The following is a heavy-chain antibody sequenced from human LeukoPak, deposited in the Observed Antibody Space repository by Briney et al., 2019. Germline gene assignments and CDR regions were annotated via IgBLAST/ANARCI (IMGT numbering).Heavy chain of an antibody. V-gene: IGHV4-39*01. D-gene: IGHD3-3*01. Sequence: SETLSLTCTVSGGSISSSSYYWGWIRQPPGKGLEWVGSIYYSGSTYYNPSLKSRVTISVDTSKNQFSLKLSSVTAADPAVYYCATEYDFWSGYPSITGFDPWGQGTLVTVSS. CDR2: IYYSGST. CDR3: ATEYDFWSGYPSITGFDP. J-gene: IGHJ5*02. CDR1: GGSISSSSYY.